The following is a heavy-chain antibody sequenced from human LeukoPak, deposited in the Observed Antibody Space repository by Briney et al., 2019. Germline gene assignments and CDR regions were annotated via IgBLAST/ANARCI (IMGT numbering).Heavy chain of an antibody. D-gene: IGHD3-16*01. CDR1: GFTFNNYW. J-gene: IGHJ4*02. Sequence: PGGSLRLSCVASGFTFNNYWMTWVRQAPGKGLEWVANLNQWGNDKYYADSVRGRFTISRDNARDALYLQMNSLRAEDTAVYYCARDLEGTFRYYFDYWGQGTLVTVSS. CDR2: LNQWGNDK. CDR3: ARDLEGTFRYYFDY. V-gene: IGHV3-7*03.